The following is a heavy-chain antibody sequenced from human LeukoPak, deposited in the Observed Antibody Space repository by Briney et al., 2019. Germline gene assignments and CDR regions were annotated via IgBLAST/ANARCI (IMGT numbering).Heavy chain of an antibody. D-gene: IGHD6-19*01. CDR1: VGSLSRSSYY. V-gene: IGHV4-39*01. Sequence: PSETLSLTRTVSVGSLSRSSYYWGWIRQPPGWGLEWIGIIYYSGSTYNNPTLKSRVSISVDTTKNQFSLKLSSVTAADTAVYYCARHTDSSTLPRYFALWGRGTLVTVSS. J-gene: IGHJ2*01. CDR3: ARHTDSSTLPRYFAL. CDR2: IYYSGST.